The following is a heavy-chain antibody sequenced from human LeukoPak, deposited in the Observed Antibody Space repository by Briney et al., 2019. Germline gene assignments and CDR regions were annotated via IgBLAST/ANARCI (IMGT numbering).Heavy chain of an antibody. V-gene: IGHV3-49*04. D-gene: IGHD3-10*01. Sequence: PGGSLRLSCTASGFTFGDHAMSWVRQAPGKGLEWVGFIRSKAYGGTTEYAASVKGRFTISRDDSKSIAYLQMNSLKTEDTAVYYCTRVLGLLWFGELLAFDYWGQGTLVTVSS. CDR2: IRSKAYGGTT. J-gene: IGHJ4*02. CDR1: GFTFGDHA. CDR3: TRVLGLLWFGELLAFDY.